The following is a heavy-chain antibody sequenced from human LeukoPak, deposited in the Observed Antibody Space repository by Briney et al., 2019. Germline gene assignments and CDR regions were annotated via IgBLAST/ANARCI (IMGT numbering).Heavy chain of an antibody. V-gene: IGHV3-30*04. Sequence: GGSLRLSCAASGFSFSNYAIHWVRRAPGKGLEWVAVISYDGSNKYYADSVKGRFTISRDNSKNTLYLQVNSLRGEDTAVYYCARDHYYGSGSYTAFDFWGQGTLVTVSS. J-gene: IGHJ4*02. D-gene: IGHD3-10*01. CDR2: ISYDGSNK. CDR1: GFSFSNYA. CDR3: ARDHYYGSGSYTAFDF.